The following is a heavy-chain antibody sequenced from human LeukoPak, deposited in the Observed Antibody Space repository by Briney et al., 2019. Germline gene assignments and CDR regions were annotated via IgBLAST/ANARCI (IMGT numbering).Heavy chain of an antibody. CDR2: IWYDGSNK. J-gene: IGHJ4*02. Sequence: GRSLRLSCAASGFTFSSYGMHWVRQAPGKGLEWVAVIWYDGSNKYYADSVKGRFTISRDNSKNTLYLQMNSLRAEDTAVYYCAKDDYGDEYYFDYWGQGTLVTVSS. CDR3: AKDDYGDEYYFDY. D-gene: IGHD4-17*01. V-gene: IGHV3-33*06. CDR1: GFTFSSYG.